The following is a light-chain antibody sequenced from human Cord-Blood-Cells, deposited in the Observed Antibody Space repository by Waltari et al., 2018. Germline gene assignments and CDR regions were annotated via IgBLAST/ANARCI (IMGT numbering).Light chain of an antibody. Sequence: QSALTQPASVSGSPGQSLTLSCTGTSRDVGGYNYVSWYQQHPGKAPKLMIYDVSNRPSGVSNRFSGSKSGNTASLTISGLQAEDEADYYCSSYTSSSTLVFGTGTKVTVL. J-gene: IGLJ1*01. CDR2: DVS. CDR3: SSYTSSSTLV. CDR1: SRDVGGYNY. V-gene: IGLV2-14*01.